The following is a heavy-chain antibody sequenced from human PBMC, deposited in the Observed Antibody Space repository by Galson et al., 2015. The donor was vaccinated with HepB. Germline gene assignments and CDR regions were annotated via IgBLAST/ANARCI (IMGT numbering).Heavy chain of an antibody. Sequence: SLRLSCADSGLTFNNAWVSWVRQAPGKGLEWVGRVKGKIDGETTDYAAPVKGRFIISRDDSGNTVYLQINSLKTEVTALYYCTTYSAGRPEYFQYWGQGTLVTVSS. V-gene: IGHV3-15*01. CDR3: TTYSAGRPEYFQY. CDR2: VKGKIDGETT. CDR1: GLTFNNAW. D-gene: IGHD4-11*01. J-gene: IGHJ1*01.